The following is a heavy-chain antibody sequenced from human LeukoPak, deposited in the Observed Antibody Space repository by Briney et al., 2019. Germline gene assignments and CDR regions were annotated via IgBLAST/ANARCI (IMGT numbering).Heavy chain of an antibody. CDR3: ARHSYSSRSDP. V-gene: IGHV4-39*01. D-gene: IGHD6-13*01. CDR1: GGSITSSSYY. J-gene: IGHJ5*02. Sequence: SETLSLTCTVSGGSITSSSYYWGWIRQPPGKGLEWIGSVYYSGNTYYNPSLKSRVTISVDTSKNQFSLKLSSVTAADTAVYYCARHSYSSRSDPWGQGTLVTVSS. CDR2: VYYSGNT.